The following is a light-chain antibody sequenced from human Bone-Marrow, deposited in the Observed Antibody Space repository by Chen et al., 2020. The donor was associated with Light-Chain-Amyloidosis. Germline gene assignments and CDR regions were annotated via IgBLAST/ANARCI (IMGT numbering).Light chain of an antibody. Sequence: SYELTQPPSVSVSPGQTARITCSGDDLPTKYAYWYQQKPGQAPVLVIHRDTERPSVISARFSGSSSGTTATLTISGVQAEDEADYHCQSADSSGTYEVIFGGGTKLTVL. CDR1: DLPTKY. CDR2: RDT. V-gene: IGLV3-25*03. J-gene: IGLJ2*01. CDR3: QSADSSGTYEVI.